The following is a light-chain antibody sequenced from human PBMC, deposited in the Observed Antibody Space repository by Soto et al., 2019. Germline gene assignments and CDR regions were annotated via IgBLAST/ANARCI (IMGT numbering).Light chain of an antibody. CDR3: SSYTASTTWV. J-gene: IGLJ3*02. CDR1: SKDVGGFKY. V-gene: IGLV2-14*01. CDR2: EVS. Sequence: QLVLTQPASVSGSPGQWITISCTGTSKDVGGFKYVSWYQQYPGKAPRILIYEVSNRPSGISYRFSGSKSGNTASLTISGLQGEDEADYYCSSYTASTTWVFGGGTKLTVL.